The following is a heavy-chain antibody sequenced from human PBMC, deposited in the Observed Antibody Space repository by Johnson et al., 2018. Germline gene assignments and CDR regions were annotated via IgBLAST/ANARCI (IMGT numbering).Heavy chain of an antibody. D-gene: IGHD2-8*02. CDR1: GFTVRSFSAYG. CDR2: ITSDGRSD. J-gene: IGHJ6*03. V-gene: IGHV3-30*03. CDR3: ATAGTRVDCTGGTCYDVYYYMHV. Sequence: QVQLVQSGGGVVQPGRSLRLSCVASGFTVRSFSAYGMHWVRQAPGGGLEWVATITSDGRSDFYRESVKGRFPISRDNSKNTLSLQMNSLRPEDTAVYARATAGTRVDCTGGTCYDVYYYMHVWGSGTTVTVSS.